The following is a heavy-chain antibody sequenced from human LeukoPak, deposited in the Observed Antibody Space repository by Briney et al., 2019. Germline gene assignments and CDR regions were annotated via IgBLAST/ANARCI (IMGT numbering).Heavy chain of an antibody. J-gene: IGHJ4*02. CDR3: ARSTGGDY. Sequence: PGGSLRLSCAASGLTFSSYWMHWVRQVPGKGLVWVSRINGDGSSTSYADSVKGRFTISRDNAENTLYLQMNSLTAEDTAVYYCARSTGGDYWGQGSLVTVSS. CDR1: GLTFSSYW. CDR2: INGDGSST. V-gene: IGHV3-74*01. D-gene: IGHD2-8*02.